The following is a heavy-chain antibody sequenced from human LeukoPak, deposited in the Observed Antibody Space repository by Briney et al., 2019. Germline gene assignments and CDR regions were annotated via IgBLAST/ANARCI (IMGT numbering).Heavy chain of an antibody. V-gene: IGHV3-69-1*01. Sequence: PGGSLRLSCAASGFSFSSYSMNWVRQAPGKGLEWVATMTRSSAIYYADSVKGRFTISRDNAKNSLYLQMNSLRDEDTAVYYCARDPRNCGGDCYSISGAFDIWGQGTMVAVSS. CDR1: GFSFSSYS. CDR2: MTRSSAI. J-gene: IGHJ3*02. CDR3: ARDPRNCGGDCYSISGAFDI. D-gene: IGHD2-21*02.